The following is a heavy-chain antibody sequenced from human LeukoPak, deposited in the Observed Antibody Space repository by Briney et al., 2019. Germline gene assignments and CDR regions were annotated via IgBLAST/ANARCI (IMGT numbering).Heavy chain of an antibody. V-gene: IGHV4-39*01. J-gene: IGHJ4*02. Sequence: PSETLSLTFTVSGGSISSSSYWWGWIRQSPGKGLEWIGSIYYSGSTYYNPSLKSRVTISVDTSKNQFSLKLSSVTAADMAVYYCARRDYSNYVDYWGQGTLVTVSS. CDR1: GGSISSSSYW. CDR2: IYYSGST. CDR3: ARRDYSNYVDY. D-gene: IGHD4-11*01.